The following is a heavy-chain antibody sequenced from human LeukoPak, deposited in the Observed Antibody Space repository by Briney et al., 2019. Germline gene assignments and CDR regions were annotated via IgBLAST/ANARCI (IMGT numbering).Heavy chain of an antibody. J-gene: IGHJ3*02. CDR2: IKQDGSEK. CDR1: GFTFSSYW. CDR3: ARVAEAYYDILTGYMGGAFDI. D-gene: IGHD3-9*01. V-gene: IGHV3-7*01. Sequence: GGSLRLSCAASGFTFSSYWMSWVRQAPGKGLEWVANIKQDGSEKYYVDSVKGRFTISRDNAKNSLYLQMNSLRAEDTAVYYCARVAEAYYDILTGYMGGAFDIWGQGTMVTVSS.